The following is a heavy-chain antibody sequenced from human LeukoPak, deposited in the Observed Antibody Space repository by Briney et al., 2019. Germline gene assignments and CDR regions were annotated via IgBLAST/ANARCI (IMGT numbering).Heavy chain of an antibody. CDR1: GGSISSGGYS. CDR3: ARGGNYYDSSGYSDVPYYFDY. Sequence: PSQTLSLTCAVSGGSISSGGYSWSWIRQPPGKGLEWIGYIYHSGSTYYNPSLKSRVTISVDRSKNQFSLKLGSVTAADTAVYYCARGGNYYDSSGYSDVPYYFDYWGQGTLVTVSS. V-gene: IGHV4-30-2*01. D-gene: IGHD3-22*01. CDR2: IYHSGST. J-gene: IGHJ4*02.